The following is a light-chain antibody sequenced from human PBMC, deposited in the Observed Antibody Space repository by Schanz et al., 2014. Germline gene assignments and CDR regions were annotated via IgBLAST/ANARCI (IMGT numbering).Light chain of an antibody. CDR3: QDYSSVSRR. CDR1: QDISSW. Sequence: DIQMTQSPSSVSASVGDRVTITCRASQDISSWLAWYQQKPAKAPKLLIYDASSLESGVPSRISGSGSGTDFTLTVSSLQPEDFATYYCQDYSSVSRRFGQGTKVEMK. CDR2: DAS. V-gene: IGKV1D-16*01. J-gene: IGKJ1*01.